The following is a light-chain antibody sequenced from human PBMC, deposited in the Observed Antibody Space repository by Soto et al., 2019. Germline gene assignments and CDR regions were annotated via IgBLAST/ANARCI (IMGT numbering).Light chain of an antibody. CDR1: QSVSSNY. J-gene: IGKJ4*01. CDR3: QQYATSPALT. Sequence: EIVLTQSPGTLSLSPGERATLSCRASQSVSSNYLAWYKQRPGQAPRLLIYGASSRATGIPDRFSGSGSGTDFTLTISRLETEDFAVYFCQQYATSPALTFGGGNKVEIK. CDR2: GAS. V-gene: IGKV3-20*01.